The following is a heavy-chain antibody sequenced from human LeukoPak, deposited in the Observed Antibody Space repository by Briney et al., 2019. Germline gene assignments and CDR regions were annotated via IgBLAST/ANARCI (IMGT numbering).Heavy chain of an antibody. Sequence: GGSLRLSCAASGFTFSSYGMHWVRQAPGKGLEWVAFIRYDGSNKYYADSVKGRFTISRDNSKNTLYLQMNSLRAEDTAVYYCARRGYSYGSFDYWGQGTLVTVSS. CDR1: GFTFSSYG. J-gene: IGHJ4*02. D-gene: IGHD5-18*01. CDR2: IRYDGSNK. CDR3: ARRGYSYGSFDY. V-gene: IGHV3-30*02.